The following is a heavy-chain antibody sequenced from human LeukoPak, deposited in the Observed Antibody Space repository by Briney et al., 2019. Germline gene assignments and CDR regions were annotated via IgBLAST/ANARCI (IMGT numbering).Heavy chain of an antibody. CDR2: ISWNSGSI. J-gene: IGHJ4*02. D-gene: IGHD3-10*01. Sequence: GRSLRLSCAASGFTFDDYAMHWVRQAPGKGLEWVSGISWNSGSIGYADSVKGRFTISRDNAKNSLYLQMNSLRAEDTALYYCAKDTLRGVKGYYFDYWGQGTLVTVSS. CDR3: AKDTLRGVKGYYFDY. V-gene: IGHV3-9*01. CDR1: GFTFDDYA.